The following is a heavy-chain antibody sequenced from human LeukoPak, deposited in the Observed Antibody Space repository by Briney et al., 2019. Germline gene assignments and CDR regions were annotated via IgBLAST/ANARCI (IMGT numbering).Heavy chain of an antibody. J-gene: IGHJ4*02. D-gene: IGHD2-15*01. CDR1: GYSISSGYY. CDR2: IYHSGST. Sequence: SETLSLTCTVSGYSISSGYYWGWIRQPPGKGLEWIGSIYHSGSTYYNPSLKSRVTISVDTSKNQFSLNLNSVTAADTAVYFCARAEGGTCQNWGQGTLVTVSS. CDR3: ARAEGGTCQN. V-gene: IGHV4-38-2*02.